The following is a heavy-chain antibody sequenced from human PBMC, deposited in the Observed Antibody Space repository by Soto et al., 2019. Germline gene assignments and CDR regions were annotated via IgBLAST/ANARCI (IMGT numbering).Heavy chain of an antibody. CDR3: ASALYSSSAIDY. CDR2: IWYDGSNK. D-gene: IGHD6-6*01. Sequence: PGGSLRLSCAASGFTFSSYGMHWFRQAPGKGLEWVAVIWYDGSNKYYADSVKGRFTISRDNSKNTLYLQMNSLRAEDTAVYYCASALYSSSAIDYWGQGTLVTVSS. CDR1: GFTFSSYG. J-gene: IGHJ4*02. V-gene: IGHV3-33*01.